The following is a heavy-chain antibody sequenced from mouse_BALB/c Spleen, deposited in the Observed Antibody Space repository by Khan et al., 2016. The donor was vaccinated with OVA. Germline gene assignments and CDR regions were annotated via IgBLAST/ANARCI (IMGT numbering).Heavy chain of an antibody. D-gene: IGHD1-3*01. V-gene: IGHV1-5*01. Sequence: VQLKQSGTVLARPGASVKMSCKASGYSFTSYLIHWVKQRPGQGLEWIGDIYPGNSDTNYSQKFKDKAKMTAGTSASTAYMELSSLTNEDSAVYYCTRGGYSSFAYGGQGTLVTVSA. CDR2: IYPGNSDT. J-gene: IGHJ3*01. CDR1: GYSFTSYL. CDR3: TRGGYSSFAY.